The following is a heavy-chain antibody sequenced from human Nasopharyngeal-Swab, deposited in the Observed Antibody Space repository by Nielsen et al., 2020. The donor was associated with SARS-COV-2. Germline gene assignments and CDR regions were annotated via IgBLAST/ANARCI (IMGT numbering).Heavy chain of an antibody. V-gene: IGHV1-2*06. J-gene: IGHJ4*01. CDR3: LRDDGGGGGAGPGGPGGGY. D-gene: IGHD3-16*01. Sequence: ASVKVSCKSSGGTFRNSGFSWVRQAPGQGLQWMGRINPNTGRTDSAQKFQGRVTMTRDTSITTVYMELSSLGSDDTAIFYCLRDDGGGGGAGPGGPGGGYWG. CDR2: INPNTGRT. CDR1: GGTFRNSG.